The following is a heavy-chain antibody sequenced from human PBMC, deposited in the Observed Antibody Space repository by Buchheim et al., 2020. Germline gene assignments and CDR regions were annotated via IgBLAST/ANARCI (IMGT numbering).Heavy chain of an antibody. CDR2: ISGSGGST. CDR3: AKADSSSWYAEWLSFGY. CDR1: GFTFSSYA. Sequence: EVQLLESGGGLVQPGGSLRLSCAASGFTFSSYALSWVRQAPGKGLEWVSAISGSGGSTYYADSVTGRFTISRDNSKNTLYLQMNSLRAEDTAVYYCAKADSSSWYAEWLSFGYWGQGTL. V-gene: IGHV3-23*01. J-gene: IGHJ4*02. D-gene: IGHD6-13*01.